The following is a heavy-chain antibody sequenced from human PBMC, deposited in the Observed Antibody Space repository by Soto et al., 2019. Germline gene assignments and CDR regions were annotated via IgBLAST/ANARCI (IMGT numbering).Heavy chain of an antibody. CDR2: ISGSGGST. D-gene: IGHD1-26*01. V-gene: IGHV3-23*01. CDR3: AKDRGGSYYGAFDI. J-gene: IGHJ3*02. Sequence: GGSLRLSCAVSGFTFSSYAMSWVRQAPGKGLEWVSAISGSGGSTYYADSVKGRFTISRDNSKNPLYLQMNSLRAEDTAVYYCAKDRGGSYYGAFDIWGQGTMVTVSS. CDR1: GFTFSSYA.